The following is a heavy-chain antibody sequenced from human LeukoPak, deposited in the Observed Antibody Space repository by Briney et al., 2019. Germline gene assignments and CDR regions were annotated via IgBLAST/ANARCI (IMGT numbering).Heavy chain of an antibody. CDR2: INHSGST. V-gene: IGHV4-34*01. CDR3: AKARGYYGSGDFYKDYYYYYMDV. J-gene: IGHJ6*03. CDR1: GGSFSGYY. D-gene: IGHD3-10*01. Sequence: KPSETLSLTCAVYGGSFSGYYWSWIRQPPGKGLEWIGEINHSGSTNYNPSLKSRVTISIDTSKNQVSLRLRSVTAADTALYYCAKARGYYGSGDFYKDYYYYYMDVWGKGTTVTVSS.